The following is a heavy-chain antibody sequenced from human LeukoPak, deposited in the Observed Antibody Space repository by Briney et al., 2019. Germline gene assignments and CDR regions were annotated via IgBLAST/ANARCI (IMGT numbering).Heavy chain of an antibody. CDR2: ISSSSSYI. V-gene: IGHV3-21*01. CDR1: GFTFSIYG. Sequence: GGSLRLSCGASGFTFSIYGMSWVRQAPGKGLEWVSSISSSSSYIYYADSVKGRFTISRDNSKNTLYLQMNSLRAEDTAVYYCAKLGGPIAAAVYPWGQGTLVTVSS. D-gene: IGHD6-13*01. J-gene: IGHJ5*02. CDR3: AKLGGPIAAAVYP.